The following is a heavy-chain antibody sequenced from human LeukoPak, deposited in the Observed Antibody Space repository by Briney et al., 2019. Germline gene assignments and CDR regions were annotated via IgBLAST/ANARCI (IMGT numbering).Heavy chain of an antibody. V-gene: IGHV3-74*01. J-gene: IGHJ4*02. D-gene: IGHD2-15*01. CDR1: GFTFSNYW. Sequence: GGSLRLSCAASGFTFSNYWVHWVRQAPGKGLVWVSRIHSDGSATYYADSVRGRFTISRDNAKNTLYLQMNSLRAEDTALYYCARVPYCSGGSCYSQYYFDYWGQGTLVTVSS. CDR2: IHSDGSAT. CDR3: ARVPYCSGGSCYSQYYFDY.